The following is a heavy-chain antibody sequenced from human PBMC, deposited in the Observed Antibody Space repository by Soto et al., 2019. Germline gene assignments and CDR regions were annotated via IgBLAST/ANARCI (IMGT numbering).Heavy chain of an antibody. V-gene: IGHV3-48*02. D-gene: IGHD6-19*01. J-gene: IGHJ3*01. CDR3: ARDRGSSGMFELDV. CDR1: QFPFDVYS. CDR2: IRHTTSAT. Sequence: VGSLRLSCVASQFPFDVYSMHWVRQAPGKGLEWVSYIRHTTSATFYADAVKGRFTISRDNRKNSLFLQMNSLRDDDTGVYFCARDRGSSGMFELDVWGPGALVTVSS.